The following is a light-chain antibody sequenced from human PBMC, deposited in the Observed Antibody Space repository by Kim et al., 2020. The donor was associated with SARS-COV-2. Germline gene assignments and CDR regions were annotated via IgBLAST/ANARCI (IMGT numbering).Light chain of an antibody. Sequence: PGRSLTITCTETSSDVGGYNLVSWYQQHPDKDPKLMIYEVSKRRSGVSKRFSGSKSGNTASLTISGLKAEDEADYYCCSFAGSSTLFGGGTQLPS. J-gene: IGLJ3*02. CDR1: SSDVGGYNL. CDR2: EVS. CDR3: CSFAGSSTL. V-gene: IGLV2-23*02.